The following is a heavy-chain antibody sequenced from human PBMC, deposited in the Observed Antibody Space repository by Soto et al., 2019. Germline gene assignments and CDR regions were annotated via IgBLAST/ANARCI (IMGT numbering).Heavy chain of an antibody. J-gene: IGHJ4*02. CDR3: AIRYYYDRSGPFYY. CDR2: ISGSGGST. Sequence: PGGSLRLSCAASGFTFSSYAMSWVRQAPGKGLEWVSAISGSGGSTYYADSVKARFTTSRDNSKNTLYLQMNSLRAEDTAVYYCAIRYYYDRSGPFYYWGQGPLVIASS. V-gene: IGHV3-23*01. CDR1: GFTFSSYA. D-gene: IGHD3-22*01.